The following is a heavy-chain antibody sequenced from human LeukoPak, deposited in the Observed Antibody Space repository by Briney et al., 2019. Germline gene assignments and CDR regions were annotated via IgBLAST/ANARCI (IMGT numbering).Heavy chain of an antibody. V-gene: IGHV4-38-2*02. CDR1: NYSISSDYY. J-gene: IGHJ4*02. Sequence: SETLSLTCIVSNYSISSDYYWGWIRQPPGKGLEWIGSIHHSGRTYYNPSLKSRVTISVDTSKNQFSLKLSSVTAADTAVYYCARDSSSHVFDYWGQGTLVTVSS. D-gene: IGHD6-6*01. CDR2: IHHSGRT. CDR3: ARDSSSHVFDY.